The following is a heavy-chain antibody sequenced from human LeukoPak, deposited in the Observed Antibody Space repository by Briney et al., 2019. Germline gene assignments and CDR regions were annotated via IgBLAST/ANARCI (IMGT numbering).Heavy chain of an antibody. D-gene: IGHD4-11*01. CDR2: INWNGVST. CDR1: GFTFEDYG. Sequence: GGSLRLSCAASGFTFEDYGMSWVRQAPGKGLDWVSGINWNGVSTAYADSVKGRFTISRDNAKNSLYLQMNSLRAEDTALYYCARGGDYSNYLWFDPWGQGTLVTVSS. V-gene: IGHV3-20*04. CDR3: ARGGDYSNYLWFDP. J-gene: IGHJ5*02.